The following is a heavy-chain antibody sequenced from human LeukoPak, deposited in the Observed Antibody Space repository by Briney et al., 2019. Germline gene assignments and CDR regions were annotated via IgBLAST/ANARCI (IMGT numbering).Heavy chain of an antibody. CDR1: GFTFSGFS. J-gene: IGHJ5*02. CDR3: ARDRYCSGGSCSSVRFDP. Sequence: GGSLRLSCVASGFTFSGFSMSWVRQPPGKGLEWVSVIASGGDITYYADSVKGRFTISRDNSKSTMYLQLNSLRAEDTALYYCARDRYCSGGSCSSVRFDPWGQGTLVTVSS. V-gene: IGHV3-23*01. CDR2: IASGGDIT. D-gene: IGHD2-15*01.